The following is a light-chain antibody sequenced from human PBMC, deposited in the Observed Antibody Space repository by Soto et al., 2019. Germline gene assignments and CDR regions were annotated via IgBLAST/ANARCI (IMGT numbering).Light chain of an antibody. Sequence: EIVLTQSPATLSLSPGERATLSCRASQSLKNYLAWYQHKPGQPPRLLIYDASNRATGIPARFSGSGSGTDFTLTISSLEPEDFAVYYCQQRSNWLTFGGGTKVEIK. CDR1: QSLKNY. J-gene: IGKJ4*01. V-gene: IGKV3-11*01. CDR3: QQRSNWLT. CDR2: DAS.